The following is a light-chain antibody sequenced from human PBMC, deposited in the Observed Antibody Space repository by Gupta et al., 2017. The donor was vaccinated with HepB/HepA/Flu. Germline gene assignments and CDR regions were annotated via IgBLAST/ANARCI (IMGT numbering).Light chain of an antibody. V-gene: IGLV2-8*01. Sequence: QSALTQPPSASGSAGQSVTLSCTGTSSDVGAYNYVSWYQQHPGKAPKLMIYEVSKRPSGVPDRFSGSKSGNTASLTVSGLQAEDEADYYCSSYAGSNNWVFGGGTKLTGL. CDR3: SSYAGSNNWV. J-gene: IGLJ3*02. CDR1: SSDVGAYNY. CDR2: EVS.